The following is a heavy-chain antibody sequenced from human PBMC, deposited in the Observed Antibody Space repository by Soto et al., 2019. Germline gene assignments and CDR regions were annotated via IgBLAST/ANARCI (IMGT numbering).Heavy chain of an antibody. D-gene: IGHD2-8*02. CDR1: GYTFTNHA. V-gene: IGHV1-3*01. J-gene: IGHJ4*02. CDR2: INCANGNT. CDR3: AKDRYKTGGDFDY. Sequence: QVQLVQSGAEVKRPGASVKLSCKASGYTFTNHAMHWVRQAPGQRLEWMGWINCANGNTKYSQKFQGRVTIIRDTSARTDYMELSGLRSEDTAVYYCAKDRYKTGGDFDYWGQGTLVTVSS.